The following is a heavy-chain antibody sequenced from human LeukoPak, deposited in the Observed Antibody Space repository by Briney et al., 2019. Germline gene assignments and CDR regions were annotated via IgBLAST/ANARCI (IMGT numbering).Heavy chain of an antibody. CDR2: INHSGST. D-gene: IGHD2-2*01. CDR1: GGSFSGYY. V-gene: IGHV4-34*01. Sequence: SETLSLTCAVYGGSFSGYYWSWIRQPPGKGLEGIGEINHSGSTNYNPSLKSRVTISVDTSKNQFSLKLSSVTVADTAVYYCACLYCSSTSCLDYWGQGTLVTVSS. CDR3: ACLYCSSTSCLDY. J-gene: IGHJ4*02.